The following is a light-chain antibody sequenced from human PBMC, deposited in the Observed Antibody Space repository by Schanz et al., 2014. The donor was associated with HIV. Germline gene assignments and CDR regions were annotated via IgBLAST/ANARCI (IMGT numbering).Light chain of an antibody. J-gene: IGKJ2*01. CDR3: QQYNSYSQT. CDR1: QSIGNS. Sequence: IQMTQSPATLYASVGDRVTITCRTSQSIGNSLAWLQQKPGRAPKVLIYKASTLESGVPSTFRGSGSGTEFTLTISSLQPDDFATYYCQQYNSYSQTFGQGTKLDIQ. CDR2: KAS. V-gene: IGKV1-5*03.